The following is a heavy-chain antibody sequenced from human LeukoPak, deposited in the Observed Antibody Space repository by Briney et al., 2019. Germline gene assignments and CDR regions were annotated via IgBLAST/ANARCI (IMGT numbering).Heavy chain of an antibody. CDR3: ARSGVAYGMDV. Sequence: GGSLRLSCAASGFTFRSYGMHWVRQAPGKGLERVAVISFDGSNKYYADSVKGRFTISRDNSKNTLYLQMSSLRAEDTAVYYCARSGVAYGMDVWGQGTTVTVSS. CDR2: ISFDGSNK. D-gene: IGHD2-8*01. V-gene: IGHV3-30*03. J-gene: IGHJ6*02. CDR1: GFTFRSYG.